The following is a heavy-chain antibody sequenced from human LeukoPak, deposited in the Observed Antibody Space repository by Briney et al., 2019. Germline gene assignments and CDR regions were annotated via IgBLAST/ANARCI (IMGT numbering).Heavy chain of an antibody. J-gene: IGHJ3*02. Sequence: GASVKVSCKASGYTFTGYYMHWVRQAPGQGLEWMGWINPSSGGTKYAQKFQGRVTMTRDTSISTAYMGTSSLRSDDTAVYYCARNLWFGESSDAFDMCGQGTMVTVSS. CDR3: ARNLWFGESSDAFDM. CDR2: INPSSGGT. CDR1: GYTFTGYY. D-gene: IGHD3-10*01. V-gene: IGHV1-2*02.